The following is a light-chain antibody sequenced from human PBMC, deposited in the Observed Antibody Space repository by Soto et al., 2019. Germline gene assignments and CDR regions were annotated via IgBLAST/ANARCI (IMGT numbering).Light chain of an antibody. CDR2: AAS. J-gene: IGKJ4*01. CDR3: QQCDSTPQT. CDR1: QSISSY. Sequence: DIQMTQSPSSLSASVGDRVTITCRASQSISSYLNWYQQKPGKAPKLLIYAASSLQSGVPSRFSGSVSGTDFTLTISSLQPEDFATYYCQQCDSTPQTFGGGTKVDIK. V-gene: IGKV1-39*01.